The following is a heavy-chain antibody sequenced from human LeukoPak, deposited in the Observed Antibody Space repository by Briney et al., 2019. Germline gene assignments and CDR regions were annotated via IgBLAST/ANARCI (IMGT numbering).Heavy chain of an antibody. CDR1: GFRFSAYA. V-gene: IGHV3-30-3*01. J-gene: IGHJ6*02. CDR2: ISIDGNTQ. CDR3: AREEYKYGLGALDV. Sequence: GSLRLSCTASGFRFSAYAMQWVRQAPGKGLEWVAVISIDGNTQYYADSVRGRFSISRDNSENTLYLEMSSLRGEDTGIFYCAREEYKYGLGALDVWGQGTTVTVSS. D-gene: IGHD5-18*01.